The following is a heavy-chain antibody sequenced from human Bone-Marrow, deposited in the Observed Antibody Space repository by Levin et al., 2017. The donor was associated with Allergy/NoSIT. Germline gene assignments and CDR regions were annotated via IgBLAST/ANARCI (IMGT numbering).Heavy chain of an antibody. CDR1: GFTLSGYS. J-gene: IGHJ4*02. Sequence: PGGSLRLSCVVSGFTLSGYSMNWVRQAPGQGLEWVAHITGSGRDTYYADSVKGRFIISRDNAKNSVFLEMNSLRAEDTAVYYCARDEVYYDVLTGSLDYWGQGTLVTVSS. CDR3: ARDEVYYDVLTGSLDY. CDR2: ITGSGRDT. D-gene: IGHD3-9*01. V-gene: IGHV3-48*01.